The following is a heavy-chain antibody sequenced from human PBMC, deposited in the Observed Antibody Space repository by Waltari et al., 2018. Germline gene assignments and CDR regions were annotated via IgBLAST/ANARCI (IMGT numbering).Heavy chain of an antibody. V-gene: IGHV4-59*08. CDR2: LYYSGST. J-gene: IGHJ1*01. Sequence: QVQLQESGPGLVKPSETLSLTCTVSGGSISSYYWSWIRQPPGKGLEWIGYLYYSGSTNYNPSLKSRVTISVDTSNDQFSLKLSSVSAADTAVYYCARLQSRDSSGYYPFTYFQHWGQGTLVTVSS. CDR3: ARLQSRDSSGYYPFTYFQH. D-gene: IGHD3-22*01. CDR1: GGSISSYY.